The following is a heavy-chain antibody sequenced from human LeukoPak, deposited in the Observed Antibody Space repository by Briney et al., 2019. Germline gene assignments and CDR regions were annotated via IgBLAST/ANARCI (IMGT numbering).Heavy chain of an antibody. Sequence: GGSLRLSCAASGFTVSSNYMSWVRQAPGKGLEWVSVIYSGGSTYYADSVKGRFTISRDNSKNTLYLQMNSLRAEDAAVYYCARGEGATAKYFDYWGQGTLVTVSS. CDR1: GFTVSSNY. CDR2: IYSGGST. CDR3: ARGEGATAKYFDY. D-gene: IGHD5-18*01. V-gene: IGHV3-53*01. J-gene: IGHJ4*02.